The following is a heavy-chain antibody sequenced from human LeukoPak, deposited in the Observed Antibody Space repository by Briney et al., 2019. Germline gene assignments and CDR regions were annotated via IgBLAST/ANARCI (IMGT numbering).Heavy chain of an antibody. Sequence: PGRSLRLSCAASGFTFSSYAMHWVRQAPGKGLEWVAVISYDGSNKYYADSVKGRFTISRDNSKNTLYLQMNSLRAEDTAVYYCARDGDFGVVIRYNWFDPWGQGTLVTVSS. D-gene: IGHD3-3*01. CDR2: ISYDGSNK. CDR1: GFTFSSYA. CDR3: ARDGDFGVVIRYNWFDP. J-gene: IGHJ5*02. V-gene: IGHV3-30*04.